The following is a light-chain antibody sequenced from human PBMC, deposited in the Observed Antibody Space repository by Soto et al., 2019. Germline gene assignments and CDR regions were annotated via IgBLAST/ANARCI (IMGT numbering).Light chain of an antibody. V-gene: IGLV1-51*01. CDR2: DDD. Sequence: QSVMTQPPSVSAAPGQRVTISCSGSSSNIGGNSVSWYQQLPGTAPKLLIYDDDKRPSGIPDRFSGSKSGTSATLGITGFQTGDEADYYCGSLDSSLSAYVFGTGTKLTLL. J-gene: IGLJ1*01. CDR3: GSLDSSLSAYV. CDR1: SSNIGGNS.